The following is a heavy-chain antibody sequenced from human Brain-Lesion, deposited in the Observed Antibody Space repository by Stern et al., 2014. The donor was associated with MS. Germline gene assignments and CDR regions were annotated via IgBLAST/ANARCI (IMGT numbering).Heavy chain of an antibody. V-gene: IGHV4-39*01. Sequence: QLQLQESGPGLVKPSETLSLTCTVAGGSVSSTSYAWAWIRQPPGKGLEWIGTIYYSGNTYYRPSLKSRLTISLDTFQNQFSLQLRSVTAADTAVYYCAGEEDIRYCSGGSCTGNWFDPWGQGTLVTVSS. CDR2: IYYSGNT. J-gene: IGHJ5*02. CDR1: GGSVSSTSYA. CDR3: AGEEDIRYCSGGSCTGNWFDP. D-gene: IGHD2-15*01.